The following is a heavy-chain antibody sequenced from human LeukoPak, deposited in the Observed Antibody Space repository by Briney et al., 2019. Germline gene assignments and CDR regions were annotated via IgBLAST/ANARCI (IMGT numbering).Heavy chain of an antibody. CDR2: IYPGDSDT. J-gene: IGHJ3*02. CDR1: GYSFTSYW. CDR3: ARPQASGGYCSGGSCYII. Sequence: GESLKISCKGSGYSFTSYWIGWVRQMPGKGLEWMGIIYPGDSDTRYSPSFQGQVTISADKSISTAYLQWSSLKASDTAMYYCARPQASGGYCSGGSCYIIWGQXTXXXVSS. D-gene: IGHD2-15*01. V-gene: IGHV5-51*01.